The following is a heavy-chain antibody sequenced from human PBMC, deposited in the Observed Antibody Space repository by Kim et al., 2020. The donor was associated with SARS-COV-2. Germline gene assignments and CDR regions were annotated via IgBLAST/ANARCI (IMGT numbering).Heavy chain of an antibody. CDR3: GRVWERYDSGGYYFPAWVDP. Sequence: SETLSLTCTVSGGSVSSGGFYYSWIRQSPGKGLEWIGYFYPSGATNYSPSLKSRVTISIDRSNNQFSLRLTSVTAADTAVYYCGRVWERYDSGGYYFPAWVDPWSQGTLVTVSS. J-gene: IGHJ5*02. V-gene: IGHV4-61*08. CDR2: FYPSGAT. CDR1: GGSVSSGGFY. D-gene: IGHD3-22*01.